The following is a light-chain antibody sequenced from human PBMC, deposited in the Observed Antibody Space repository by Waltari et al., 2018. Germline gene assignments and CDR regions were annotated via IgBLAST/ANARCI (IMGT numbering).Light chain of an antibody. Sequence: DIQMTQSPSSLSASVGERATITCQASQDISNHLNWYQHKPGKAPQVLIYDASNLETGVPSRFSGSGSGTDYTFIIRSLQPEDVATYYCQQRDRDFGGGTKVEIK. J-gene: IGKJ4*01. CDR2: DAS. CDR3: QQRDRD. CDR1: QDISNH. V-gene: IGKV1-33*01.